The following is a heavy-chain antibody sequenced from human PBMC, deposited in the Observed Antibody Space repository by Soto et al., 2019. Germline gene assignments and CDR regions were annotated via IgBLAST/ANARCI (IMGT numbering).Heavy chain of an antibody. V-gene: IGHV4-31*01. D-gene: IGHD3-22*01. J-gene: IGHJ4*02. CDR2: IYYSGST. CDR1: GGSISSGGYY. Sequence: SETLSLTCTVSGGSISSGGYYWSWIRQHPGKGLEWIGYIYYSGSTYYNQSLKSQVTISVDTSKNQFSLKLSSVTAADTAVYFCARERIAYYYDSSGYLDYWGQGTLVTVSS. CDR3: ARERIAYYYDSSGYLDY.